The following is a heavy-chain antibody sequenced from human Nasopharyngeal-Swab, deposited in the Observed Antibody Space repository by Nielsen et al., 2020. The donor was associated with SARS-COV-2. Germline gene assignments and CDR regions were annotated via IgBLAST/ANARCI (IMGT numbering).Heavy chain of an antibody. CDR2: INHSGST. J-gene: IGHJ5*02. V-gene: IGHV4-34*01. CDR1: GGSFSGYY. D-gene: IGHD2-15*01. Sequence: SETLSLTCAVYGGSFSGYYWSWIRQPPGKGLEWIGEINHSGSTNYNPSLKSRVTISVDTSKNQFSLKLSSVTAADTAVYYCARESRGIVVVVAATYGYNWFDPWGQGTLVTVSS. CDR3: ARESRGIVVVVAATYGYNWFDP.